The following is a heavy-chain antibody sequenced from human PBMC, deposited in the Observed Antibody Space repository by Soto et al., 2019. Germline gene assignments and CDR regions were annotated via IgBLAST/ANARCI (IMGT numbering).Heavy chain of an antibody. CDR3: ARDEVGCCPDV. V-gene: IGHV1-18*01. Sequence: CWAQQAPGQGLEWMGWISAYNGNTNYAQKLQGRVTMTTDTSTSTAYMELRSLRSDDTAVYYCARDEVGCCPDVWGQGTTVTVSS. CDR2: ISAYNGNT. J-gene: IGHJ6*02. D-gene: IGHD2-2*01.